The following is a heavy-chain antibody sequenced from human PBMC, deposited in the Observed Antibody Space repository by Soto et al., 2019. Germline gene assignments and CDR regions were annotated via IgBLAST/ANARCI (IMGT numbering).Heavy chain of an antibody. Sequence: GVSLRLSSAVSGFTFSSFWMHWVRQAPGEGLVWVSRINTDGSSTSYADSVKGRFTISRDNAKNTLYLQMNSLRVEDTAMYYCAKRGVDTFGLSYWGQGT. CDR1: GFTFSSFW. CDR2: INTDGSST. V-gene: IGHV3-74*01. D-gene: IGHD3-10*01. J-gene: IGHJ4*02. CDR3: AKRGVDTFGLSY.